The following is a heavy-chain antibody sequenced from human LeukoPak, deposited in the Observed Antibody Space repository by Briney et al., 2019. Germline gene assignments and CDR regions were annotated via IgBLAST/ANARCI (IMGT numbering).Heavy chain of an antibody. Sequence: GASVTVSCTPSGPFLTRQCMQSVRQAPGQGLEWMGWINPNSGGTNYAQKFQGRVTMTRGTSISTAYLELSRLKADDTAAYYCPRYVTTVTMNSLDPWGQGALVTVSS. V-gene: IGHV1-2*02. J-gene: IGHJ5*02. CDR2: INPNSGGT. CDR3: PRYVTTVTMNSLDP. CDR1: GPFLTRQC. D-gene: IGHD4-17*01.